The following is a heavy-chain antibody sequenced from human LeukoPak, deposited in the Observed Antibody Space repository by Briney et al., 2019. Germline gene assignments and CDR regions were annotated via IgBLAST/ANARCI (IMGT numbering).Heavy chain of an antibody. J-gene: IGHJ4*02. V-gene: IGHV3-43*02. CDR1: GFSFAYYA. Sequence: GGSLRLSCGASGFSFAYYAMHWVRQAPGKGLEWVSLITANGDSTYYADSVKGRFTISRDNSKNSLSLQMNSLRTEDTALYYCAKDIEAGTAGFSFDYWGQGTLVAVSS. CDR2: ITANGDST. CDR3: AKDIEAGTAGFSFDY. D-gene: IGHD2-21*02.